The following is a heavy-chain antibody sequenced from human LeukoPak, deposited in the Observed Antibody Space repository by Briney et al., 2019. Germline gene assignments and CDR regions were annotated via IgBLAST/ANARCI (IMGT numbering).Heavy chain of an antibody. Sequence: AGGSLRLSCVASGFTFSSYSMKWVRQAPGKGLEWVSSISSSSIYIYYADSVKGRFTISRDNAKNSLYLQMNSLRAEDTAVYYCARRTGSGSTNAFDYWGQGTLVTVSS. CDR3: ARRTGSGSTNAFDY. D-gene: IGHD6-19*01. J-gene: IGHJ4*02. CDR1: GFTFSSYS. CDR2: ISSSSIYI. V-gene: IGHV3-21*06.